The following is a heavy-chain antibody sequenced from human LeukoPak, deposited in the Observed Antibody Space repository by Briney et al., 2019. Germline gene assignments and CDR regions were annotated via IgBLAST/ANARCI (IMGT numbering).Heavy chain of an antibody. CDR1: GYSFTSYW. CDR3: ARAIRAPAYYYYGMDV. CDR2: IYPGDSDT. V-gene: IGHV5-51*01. J-gene: IGHJ6*02. D-gene: IGHD2-2*02. Sequence: GESLKISCKGSGYSFTSYWIGWVRQMPGKGLEWMGIIYPGDSDTRCSPSFQGQVTISADKSISTAYLQWSSLKASDTAMYYCARAIRAPAYYYYGMDVWGQGTTVTVSS.